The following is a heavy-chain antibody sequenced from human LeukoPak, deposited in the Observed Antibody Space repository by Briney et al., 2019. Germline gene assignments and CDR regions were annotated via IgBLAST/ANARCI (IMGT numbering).Heavy chain of an antibody. CDR1: GFTFSNFG. V-gene: IGHV3-48*04. D-gene: IGHD2/OR15-2a*01. J-gene: IGHJ4*02. Sequence: GGSLRLSCAASGFTFSNFGMHWVRQAPGKGVEWVSYISSSGSTIYYADSVKGGFTISRENAKNSLYLKINTLRAGDTAVYYCPSLDRGYYYSSACWGQGTPASVSS. CDR2: ISSSGSTI. CDR3: PSLDRGYYYSSAC.